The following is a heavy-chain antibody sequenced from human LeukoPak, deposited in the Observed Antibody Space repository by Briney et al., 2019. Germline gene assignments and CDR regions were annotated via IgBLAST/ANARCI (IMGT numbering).Heavy chain of an antibody. Sequence: GGSLRLSCEASGFTFSDYAMTWVRQAPGKGLEWVSGISDSGSKTYYADSVQGRFTISRDNSKNSLFLQMNSLRAEDTAVYYCGKEEFGELVIGYWGQGILVTVTS. CDR2: ISDSGSKT. J-gene: IGHJ4*02. V-gene: IGHV3-23*01. CDR1: GFTFSDYA. CDR3: GKEEFGELVIGY. D-gene: IGHD3-10*01.